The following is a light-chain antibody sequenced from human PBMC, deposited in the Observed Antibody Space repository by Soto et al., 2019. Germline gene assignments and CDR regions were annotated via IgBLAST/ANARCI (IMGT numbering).Light chain of an antibody. CDR3: QLYGDSLFT. CDR1: QSFSSSL. J-gene: IGKJ3*01. CDR2: GAT. Sequence: EIVLTQSPGTLSVSPGERASLSCRASQSFSSSLLAWYQQKPGQAPRVLIYGATSRATGIPDRFSGSVSGTDFTLTISRLEPEDFAVYYCQLYGDSLFTFGPGTKVDIK. V-gene: IGKV3-20*01.